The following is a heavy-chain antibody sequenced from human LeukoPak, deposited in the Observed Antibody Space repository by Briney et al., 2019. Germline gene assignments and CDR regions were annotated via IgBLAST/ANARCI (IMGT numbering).Heavy chain of an antibody. Sequence: ASVKVSCKASGYTFTGYYMHWVRQAPGQGLEWMGWINPNSGGTNYAQKFQGRVTMTRDTSISTAYMELSRLRSDDTAMYYCARSQTQYCSSTSCYTAGAWFDPWGQGTLVTVSS. J-gene: IGHJ5*02. D-gene: IGHD2-2*02. CDR1: GYTFTGYY. V-gene: IGHV1-2*02. CDR3: ARSQTQYCSSTSCYTAGAWFDP. CDR2: INPNSGGT.